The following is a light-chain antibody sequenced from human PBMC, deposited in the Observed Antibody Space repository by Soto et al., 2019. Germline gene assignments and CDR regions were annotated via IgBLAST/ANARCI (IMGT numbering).Light chain of an antibody. CDR1: QSVSSSY. CDR2: GAS. CDR3: QQYGSSPLT. V-gene: IGKV3-20*01. Sequence: EIGMTQSPATLSVSPGGRSTLSCRSSQSVSSSYLAWYQQKPGQAPRLLIYGASSRATGIPDRFSGSGSGTDFTLTISRLEPEDFAVYYCQQYGSSPLTFGGGTKVDIK. J-gene: IGKJ4*01.